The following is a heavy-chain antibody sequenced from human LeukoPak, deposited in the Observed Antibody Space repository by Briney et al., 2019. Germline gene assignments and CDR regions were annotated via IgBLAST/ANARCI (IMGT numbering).Heavy chain of an antibody. CDR3: AAGDRTTGTTNFDY. D-gene: IGHD1-1*01. J-gene: IGHJ4*02. CDR2: IIPIFGTA. V-gene: IGHV1-69*05. CDR1: GGTFSSYA. Sequence: SVKVSCKASGGTFSSYAISWVRQAPGQGLEWMGGIIPIFGTANYTQKFQGRVTITTDESTSTAYMELSSLRSEDTAVYYCAAGDRTTGTTNFDYWGQGTLVTVSS.